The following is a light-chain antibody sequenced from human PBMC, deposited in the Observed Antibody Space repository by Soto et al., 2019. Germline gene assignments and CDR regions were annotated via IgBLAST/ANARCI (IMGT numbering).Light chain of an antibody. J-gene: IGLJ2*01. CDR3: SSYTSSATLV. V-gene: IGLV2-14*01. Sequence: QSVLTQPASVSGSPGQSITISWTGTSRDVGGYKYVSWYQHHPDKAPKLIIHEVSSRPSGVSNRFSGSKSGNTASLTISGLQAEDEADYYCSSYTSSATLVFGVGTKVTVL. CDR2: EVS. CDR1: SRDVGGYKY.